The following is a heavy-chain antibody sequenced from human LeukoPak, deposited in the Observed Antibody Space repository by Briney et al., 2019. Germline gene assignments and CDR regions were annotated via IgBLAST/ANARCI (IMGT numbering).Heavy chain of an antibody. CDR3: AKPPSSYSTYYNMDV. V-gene: IGHV3-23*01. Sequence: GGSLRLSCAASGFTFSSYAMSWVRQAPGKGLEWVSAISGSGGSTYYADSVKGRFTISRDNSKNTLYLQMNSLRAEDTAVYYCAKPPSSYSTYYNMDVWGQGTTVTVSS. D-gene: IGHD6-13*01. CDR2: ISGSGGST. CDR1: GFTFSSYA. J-gene: IGHJ6*02.